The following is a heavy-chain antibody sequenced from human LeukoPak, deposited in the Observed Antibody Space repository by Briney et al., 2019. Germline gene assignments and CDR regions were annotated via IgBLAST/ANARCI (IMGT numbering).Heavy chain of an antibody. J-gene: IGHJ3*02. CDR3: ARGGDTTPAFDI. Sequence: QAGGSLRLSCAASGFTFDDYAMHWVRQAPGKGLEWVSGISWNSGSIGYADSVKGRFTISRDNSKNTLYLQMNSLRAEDTAVYYCARGGDTTPAFDIWGQRTMVTVSS. CDR1: GFTFDDYA. CDR2: ISWNSGSI. V-gene: IGHV3-9*01. D-gene: IGHD5-18*01.